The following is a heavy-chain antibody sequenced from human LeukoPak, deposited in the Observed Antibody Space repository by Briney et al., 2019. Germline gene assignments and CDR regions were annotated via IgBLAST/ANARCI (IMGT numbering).Heavy chain of an antibody. J-gene: IGHJ4*02. D-gene: IGHD6-13*01. V-gene: IGHV4-38-2*01. Sequence: SETLSLTCAVSGYSISSGYYWGWIRRPPGKGLEWIGCISHSGSTYYNPSLKSRLTISLDTSKNQLSLKLTSVTAADTAVYYCARGIAAAADYWGQGTLVTVSS. CDR3: ARGIAAAADY. CDR1: GYSISSGYY. CDR2: ISHSGST.